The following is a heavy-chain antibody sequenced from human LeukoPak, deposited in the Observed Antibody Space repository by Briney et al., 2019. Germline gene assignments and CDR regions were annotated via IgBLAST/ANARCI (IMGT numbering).Heavy chain of an antibody. D-gene: IGHD6-13*01. J-gene: IGHJ5*02. CDR2: ITSSGSTV. CDR1: GFTFSSYE. V-gene: IGHV3-48*03. CDR3: AGGRYELLTIAAAGREYWFDP. Sequence: GGSLRLSCAASGFTFSSYEMNWVRQAPGKGLEWVSFITSSGSTVYYADSVKGRFTISRDNAKNSLFLQMNSLRAEDTAVYYCAGGRYELLTIAAAGREYWFDPWGQGTLVTVSS.